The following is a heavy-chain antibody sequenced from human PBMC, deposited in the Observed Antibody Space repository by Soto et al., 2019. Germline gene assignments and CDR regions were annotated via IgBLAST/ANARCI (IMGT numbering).Heavy chain of an antibody. D-gene: IGHD3-22*01. CDR1: GFTFSRYS. J-gene: IGHJ3*02. Sequence: GGSLRLSCAASGFTFSRYSMNWVRQAPGKGLEWVSSISSSSSYIYYADSVKGRFTISRDNAKNSLYLQMNSLRAEDTAVYYCASAYDSSGYYYHSGRTNDAFDIWGQGTMVTVSS. V-gene: IGHV3-21*01. CDR2: ISSSSSYI. CDR3: ASAYDSSGYYYHSGRTNDAFDI.